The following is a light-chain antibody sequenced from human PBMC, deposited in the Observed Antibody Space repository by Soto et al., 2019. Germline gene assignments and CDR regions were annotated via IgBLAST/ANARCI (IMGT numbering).Light chain of an antibody. Sequence: DIQMTQFPSSLSASVGDRVTITCRASQSISSYLNWYQHKPGKAPKVLIYAASSLQSGVPSRFSGSGSGTDFTLTISSLQAEDFATYYCQQYNSYSWTFGQGTKVDIK. CDR1: QSISSY. CDR3: QQYNSYSWT. CDR2: AAS. J-gene: IGKJ1*01. V-gene: IGKV1-39*01.